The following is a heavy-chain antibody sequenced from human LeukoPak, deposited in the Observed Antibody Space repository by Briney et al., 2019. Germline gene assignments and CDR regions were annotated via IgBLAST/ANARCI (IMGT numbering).Heavy chain of an antibody. CDR2: IYYSGST. CDR3: ASGGGSSGPGIYFDY. V-gene: IGHV4-31*03. D-gene: IGHD3-22*01. J-gene: IGHJ4*02. CDR1: GGSISSGGYY. Sequence: SQTLSLTCTVSGGSISSGGYYWSWIRQHPGKGLEWIGYIYYSGSTYYNPSLKSRVTISVDTSKNQFSLKLSSVSAADTAVYYCASGGGSSGPGIYFDYWGQGTLVTVSS.